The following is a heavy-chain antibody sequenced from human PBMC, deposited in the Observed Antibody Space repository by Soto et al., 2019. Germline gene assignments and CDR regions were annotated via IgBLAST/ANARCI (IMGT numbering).Heavy chain of an antibody. V-gene: IGHV1-3*01. Sequence: GASVKVSCKASGYTYISYSMHWVRQAPGQRLEWMGWINAGNGNTKYSQKFQGRVTITRDTSASTAYMELSSLRSEDTAVYYCAKDAKFDDIYTGYFLNDLWGQGTPVTVSS. CDR1: GYTYISYS. D-gene: IGHD3-9*01. CDR3: AKDAKFDDIYTGYFLNDL. CDR2: INAGNGNT. J-gene: IGHJ4*02.